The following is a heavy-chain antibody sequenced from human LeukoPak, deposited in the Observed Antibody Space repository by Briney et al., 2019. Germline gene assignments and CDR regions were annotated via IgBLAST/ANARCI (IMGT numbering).Heavy chain of an antibody. D-gene: IGHD6-13*01. CDR3: TRDDPLRSSRHYYYYMDV. CDR2: IRSKAYGGTT. CDR1: GFTFGDYA. J-gene: IGHJ6*03. Sequence: GGSLRLSCTASGFTFGDYAMSWFRQAPGKGLEWVGFIRSKAYGGTTEYAASVKGRFTISRDDSKSIAYPQMNSLKTEDTAVYYCTRDDPLRSSRHYYYYMDVWGKGTTVTVSS. V-gene: IGHV3-49*03.